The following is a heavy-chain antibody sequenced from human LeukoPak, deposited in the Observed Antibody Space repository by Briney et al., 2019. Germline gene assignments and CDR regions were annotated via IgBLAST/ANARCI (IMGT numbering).Heavy chain of an antibody. D-gene: IGHD1-26*01. J-gene: IGHJ4*02. Sequence: GEALNISCKGSGYSFTSYWIGWVREMPGKGLESMGIIYPGDSDTIYSPSFQGQVTISADKSISTAYLQWSTLKASDTAMYYCARLGVGATNRYYFDYWGQGTLLTVSS. CDR1: GYSFTSYW. CDR3: ARLGVGATNRYYFDY. CDR2: IYPGDSDT. V-gene: IGHV5-51*01.